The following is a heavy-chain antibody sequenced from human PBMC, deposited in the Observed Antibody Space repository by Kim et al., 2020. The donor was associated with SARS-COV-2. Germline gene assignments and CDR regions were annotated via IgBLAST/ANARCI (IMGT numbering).Heavy chain of an antibody. V-gene: IGHV4-59*11. CDR1: GGSLKNHY. D-gene: IGHD3-10*01. J-gene: IGHJ4*02. Sequence: SETLSLTCIVSGGSLKNHYWGWIRHSPGKGLEWIGLMSYSGGTNYNPSLKSRVTMSLDTSESQCSLKLSSVTAADTAIYYCVSDRSPSWFYYWGRGTLVTVSS. CDR2: MSYSGGT. CDR3: VSDRSPSWFYY.